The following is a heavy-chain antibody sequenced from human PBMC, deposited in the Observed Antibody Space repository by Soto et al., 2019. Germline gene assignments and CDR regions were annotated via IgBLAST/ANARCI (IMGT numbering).Heavy chain of an antibody. Sequence: QVRLQESGPQLVKPSATLSLTCTVSGGAFRSYFWSWIRQPPGKGLEWIGNIHSSGKSNYNPSFKSRVSMSIDPSKNQFSVRLTSVTAADTAVYFCARDDPFDPWGQGIRVPVSS. CDR3: ARDDPFDP. V-gene: IGHV4-59*01. CDR1: GGAFRSYF. J-gene: IGHJ5*02. CDR2: IHSSGKS.